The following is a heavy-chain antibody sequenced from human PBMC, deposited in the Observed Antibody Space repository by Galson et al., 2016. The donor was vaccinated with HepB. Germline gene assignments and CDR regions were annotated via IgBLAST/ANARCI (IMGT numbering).Heavy chain of an antibody. CDR2: IYSDGRT. CDR1: GFSVSDNY. J-gene: IGHJ1*01. CDR3: ATRLGYCRGGTCFGRY. D-gene: IGHD2-15*01. Sequence: SLRLSCAVSGFSVSDNYMSWVRQAPGKGLEWVSLIYSDGRTHHAESVKGRFTISRDNTKNTVYLQMNSLRVEDSAIYNCATRLGYCRGGTCFGRYWGQGSLVIVS. V-gene: IGHV3-53*01.